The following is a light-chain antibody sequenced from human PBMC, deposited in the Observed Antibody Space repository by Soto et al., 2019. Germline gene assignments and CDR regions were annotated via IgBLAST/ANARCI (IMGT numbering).Light chain of an antibody. CDR3: STDAGSSFYV. CDR2: EGT. J-gene: IGLJ1*01. Sequence: QSVLPQPASVSGSPGQSITISCTGTSSDVGFYKLVSWYQHHPGNAPQFLIYEGTKRPSGVSSRFSGSKSGNTSSLTISRLQAENEAHYYFSTDAGSSFYVFXTGTKVTV. CDR1: SSDVGFYKL. V-gene: IGLV2-23*01.